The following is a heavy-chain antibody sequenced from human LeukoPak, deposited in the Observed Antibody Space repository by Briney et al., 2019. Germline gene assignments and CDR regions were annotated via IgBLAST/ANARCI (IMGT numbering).Heavy chain of an antibody. CDR2: IYPGDSDT. CDR1: GFTFSSYA. D-gene: IGHD5-24*01. J-gene: IGHJ4*02. Sequence: GGSLRLSCAASGFTFSSYAMSWVRQMPGKGLEWMGIIYPGDSDTRYSPSFQGQVTISADKSISTAYLQWSSLKASDTAMYYCARHSERRDGYSFDYWGQGTLVTVSS. V-gene: IGHV5-51*01. CDR3: ARHSERRDGYSFDY.